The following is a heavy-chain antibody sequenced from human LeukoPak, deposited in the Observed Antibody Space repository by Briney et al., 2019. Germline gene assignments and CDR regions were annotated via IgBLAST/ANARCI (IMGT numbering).Heavy chain of an antibody. Sequence: SETLSLTCTVSGGSISSYYWGWIRQPPGKGLEWIGSIYYSGSTYYNPSLKSRVTISVDTSKNQFSLKLSSVTAADTAVYYCARLDGDYYDSSGWFDYWGQGTLVTVSS. CDR2: IYYSGST. J-gene: IGHJ4*02. D-gene: IGHD3-22*01. CDR3: ARLDGDYYDSSGWFDY. CDR1: GGSISSYY. V-gene: IGHV4-39*01.